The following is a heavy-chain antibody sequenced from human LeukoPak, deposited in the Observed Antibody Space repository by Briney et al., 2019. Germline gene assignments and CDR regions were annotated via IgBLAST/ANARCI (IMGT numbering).Heavy chain of an antibody. CDR3: AKGAGIVVPGTILH. J-gene: IGHJ4*02. CDR2: ITGSGGTT. Sequence: PGGSLRLSCAASGFTFSNYAMNWVRQAPGKGLEWVSAITGSGGTTYYADSTKGRFTISRDNSKNTLYLQMNSLRAEDTAVYYCAKGAGIVVPGTILHWGQGIRVIVSS. D-gene: IGHD6-19*01. V-gene: IGHV3-23*01. CDR1: GFTFSNYA.